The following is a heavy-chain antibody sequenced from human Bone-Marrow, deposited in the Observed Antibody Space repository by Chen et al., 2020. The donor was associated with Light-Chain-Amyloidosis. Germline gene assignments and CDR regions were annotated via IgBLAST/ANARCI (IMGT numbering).Heavy chain of an antibody. D-gene: IGHD3-10*01. Sequence: EEHLVESGGGLVQPGRSLRLSCEASGFTFDDYAMHWVRQAPGKGLEWVSGSSWHSGVKGYVDSVRGRFTISRDGVKNSLYLQMNSLRPEDTALYYCAKDKGGSMGFGMDVWGQGTTVIVSS. CDR2: SSWHSGVK. CDR3: AKDKGGSMGFGMDV. J-gene: IGHJ6*02. CDR1: GFTFDDYA. V-gene: IGHV3-9*01.